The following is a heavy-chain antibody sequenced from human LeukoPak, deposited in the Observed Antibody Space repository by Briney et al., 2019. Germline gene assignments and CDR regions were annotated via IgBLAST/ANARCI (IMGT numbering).Heavy chain of an antibody. Sequence: PGGSRRLSCAASGFTFSSYSMNWVRQAPGKGLEWVSSISSSSSYIYYADSVKGRFTISRDNAKNSLYLQMNSLRAEDTAVYYCARETDIVVVPAATFIDPWGQGTLVTVSS. D-gene: IGHD2-2*01. CDR3: ARETDIVVVPAATFIDP. V-gene: IGHV3-21*01. J-gene: IGHJ5*02. CDR2: ISSSSSYI. CDR1: GFTFSSYS.